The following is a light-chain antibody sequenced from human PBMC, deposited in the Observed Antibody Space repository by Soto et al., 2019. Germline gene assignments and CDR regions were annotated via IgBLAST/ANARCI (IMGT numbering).Light chain of an antibody. V-gene: IGLV1-40*01. CDR1: SSNVGACYY. Sequence: QSALTQPPSVSGAPGQWVTISCTGSSSNVGACYYVPWYQQLPGRAPKLIIYGNTNRPSGVSNRFSGSKSGNSASLAITGLRADDEADYYCKSYATSRILFVFGTGTKLTVL. J-gene: IGLJ1*01. CDR2: GNT. CDR3: KSYATSRILFV.